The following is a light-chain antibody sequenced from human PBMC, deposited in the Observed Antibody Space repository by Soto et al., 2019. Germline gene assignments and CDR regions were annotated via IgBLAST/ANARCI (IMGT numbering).Light chain of an antibody. CDR3: QQYTNTNNPWM. CDR2: AAT. J-gene: IGKJ1*01. CDR1: QGISQY. Sequence: DIHLTQSPSLLSASVGDRVTITCRASQGISQYVAWYQQKPGKAPKLLIYAATVLQGGVPSRFSGTGSATEFILTISSLQPEDFATYYCQQYTNTNNPWMFGQGTKVEI. V-gene: IGKV1-9*01.